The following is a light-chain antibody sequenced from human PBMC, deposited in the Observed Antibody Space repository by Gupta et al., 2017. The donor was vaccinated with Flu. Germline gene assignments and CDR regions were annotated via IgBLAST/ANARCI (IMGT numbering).Light chain of an antibody. Sequence: QSALTQPPSASGSPGQSITISCTGASSDVGGHNFVSWYQQHPGKAPNLIIFEVSERPSGVPDRFSGSKSGNTASLTVSGLQADDEADYYCSSYATSNNLIFGGGNKLTVL. V-gene: IGLV2-8*01. J-gene: IGLJ2*01. CDR3: SSYATSNNLI. CDR2: EVS. CDR1: SSDVGGHNF.